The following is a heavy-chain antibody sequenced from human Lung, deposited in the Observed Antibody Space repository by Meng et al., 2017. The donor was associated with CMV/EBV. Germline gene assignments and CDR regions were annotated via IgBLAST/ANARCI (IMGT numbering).Heavy chain of an antibody. D-gene: IGHD3-16*01. CDR3: ARQDGLKMGGPFFYY. Sequence: SXKISXAASGFTFSNYAMHWVRQAPGRGLEWVAVTSYDGTDKYYADSVKGRFTISRDNSKNTLILEMNRLKIEDTAVFYCARQDGLKMGGPFFYYWGQGXLVTVSS. CDR2: TSYDGTDK. CDR1: GFTFSNYA. J-gene: IGHJ4*02. V-gene: IGHV3-30-3*01.